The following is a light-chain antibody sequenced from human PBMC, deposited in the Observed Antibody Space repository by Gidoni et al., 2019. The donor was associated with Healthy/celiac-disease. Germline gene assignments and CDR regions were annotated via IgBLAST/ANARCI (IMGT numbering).Light chain of an antibody. CDR1: QTISSY. V-gene: IGKV1-39*01. CDR3: QQSYSTLWT. J-gene: IGKJ1*01. Sequence: ILMTQSPSSLSASVGDRITITCRASQTISSYLNWYQQKPGKAPKLLIYAASSLQSGVPSRFSGSVSGTDFTLTITSLQPEDFATYYCQQSYSTLWTFGQGTKVEIK. CDR2: AAS.